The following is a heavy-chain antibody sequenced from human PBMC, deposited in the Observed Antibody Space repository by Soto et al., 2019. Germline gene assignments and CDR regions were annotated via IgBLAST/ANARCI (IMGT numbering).Heavy chain of an antibody. Sequence: QVQLVQSGAEVKKPGSSVKVSCKSSGLTFSNYAISWVRQAPGQGAEWMGGIVDLYGTTNYAQRFQGRVTITADESTNTAYMEMRSLTSDDTATYYCAFRVVVMKDGRDVWGQGTTVTVSS. J-gene: IGHJ6*02. CDR2: IVDLYGTT. CDR1: GLTFSNYA. D-gene: IGHD2-21*01. CDR3: AFRVVVMKDGRDV. V-gene: IGHV1-69*01.